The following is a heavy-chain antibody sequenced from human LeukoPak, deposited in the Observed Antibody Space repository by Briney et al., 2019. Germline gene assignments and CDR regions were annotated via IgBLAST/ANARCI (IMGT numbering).Heavy chain of an antibody. CDR1: GFTFSRYD. CDR3: ARDRLHYCSSTSCFSLDY. D-gene: IGHD2-2*01. V-gene: IGHV3-30-3*01. CDR2: ISYDGTNK. Sequence: GRSLRLSCAASGFTFSRYDIHWVRQAPGKGLEWVAFISYDGTNKYYADSVKGRFTVSRDNSENTLYLQMNSLTPEDTAVYYCARDRLHYCSSTSCFSLDYWGQGTLVTVSS. J-gene: IGHJ4*02.